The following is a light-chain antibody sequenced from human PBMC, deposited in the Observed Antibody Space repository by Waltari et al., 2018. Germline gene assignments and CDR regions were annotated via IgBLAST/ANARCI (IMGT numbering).Light chain of an antibody. CDR1: SGDVGVYNY. CDR3: CSRAGSSVV. CDR2: DVS. V-gene: IGLV2-11*01. J-gene: IGLJ2*01. Sequence: QSALTQPRSVSGSPGQSVTISCTGTSGDVGVYNYVSWYQEQPGKAPRLTVYDVSERPYGVPDRFSASRSGNTASRTISGLQAEDEGSYHCCSRAGSSVVFGGGTKLTVL.